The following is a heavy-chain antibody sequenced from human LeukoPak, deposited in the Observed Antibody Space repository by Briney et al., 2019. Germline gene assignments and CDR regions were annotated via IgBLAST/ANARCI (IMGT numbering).Heavy chain of an antibody. CDR2: ISSSGSTI. CDR1: GFPFSDYY. V-gene: IGHV3-11*04. Sequence: GGSLRLSCAASGFPFSDYYMSWIRQAPGKGLEWVSYISSSGSTIYYADSVKGRFTISRDNAKNSLYLQMNSLRVEDTAVYYCARVGKYYDVDYWGQGTLVTVSS. J-gene: IGHJ4*02. CDR3: ARVGKYYDVDY. D-gene: IGHD3-3*01.